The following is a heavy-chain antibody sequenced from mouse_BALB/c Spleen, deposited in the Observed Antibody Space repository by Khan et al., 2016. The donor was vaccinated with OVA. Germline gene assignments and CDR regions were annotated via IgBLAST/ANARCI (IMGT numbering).Heavy chain of an antibody. J-gene: IGHJ2*01. CDR1: GYSITSDYV. V-gene: IGHV3-2*02. CDR3: TRIKGGDFDY. Sequence: VQLQQSGPGLVKPSQSLSLTCTVTGYSITSDYVWNWIRQPPGNNLEWMGIISNSGNTKYTPSLKSRISITRDTSKNQFFLQLNSVTIEDTATYYCTRIKGGDFDYWGQGTTLTVSS. CDR2: ISNSGNT.